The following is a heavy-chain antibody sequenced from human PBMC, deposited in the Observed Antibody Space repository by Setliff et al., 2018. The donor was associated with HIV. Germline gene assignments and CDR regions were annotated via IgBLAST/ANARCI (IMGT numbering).Heavy chain of an antibody. CDR3: ARDRSPHWELVPEGAFDI. CDR1: GFTFSSYS. V-gene: IGHV3-21*01. CDR2: ISSSSSYI. D-gene: IGHD2-8*02. J-gene: IGHJ3*02. Sequence: GGSLRLSCAASGFTFSSYSMNWVRQAPGKGLEWVSSISSSSSYIYYADSVKGRFTISRDNAKNSLYLQMNSLRAEDTAVYYCARDRSPHWELVPEGAFDIWGQG.